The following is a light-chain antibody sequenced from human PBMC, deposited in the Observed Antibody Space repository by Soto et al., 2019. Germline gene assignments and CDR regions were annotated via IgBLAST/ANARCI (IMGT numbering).Light chain of an antibody. CDR2: DAS. V-gene: IGKV3-15*01. CDR1: QSVSSN. J-gene: IGKJ4*01. CDR3: QQYNDWPLLT. Sequence: EIVMTQSPATLSVSPGERATLSCRASQSVSSNLAWYQQKPGQAPRLLIYDASTRATGIPARFSGSGSRTEFTLTISSLQSEDFAVYYCQQYNDWPLLTFGGGTKVEIK.